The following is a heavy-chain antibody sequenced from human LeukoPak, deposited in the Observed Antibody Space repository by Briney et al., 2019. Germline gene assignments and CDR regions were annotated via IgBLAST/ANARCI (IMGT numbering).Heavy chain of an antibody. D-gene: IGHD6-13*01. CDR1: GFTFSNYA. CDR2: IWYDASNK. V-gene: IGHV3-33*08. J-gene: IGHJ5*02. CDR3: VRGVGVSRFNYFDP. Sequence: GSLRLSCAASGFTFSNYAMNWVRQAPGKGLEWVAVIWYDASNKYYADSVKGRFTISRDNSKNTLFLQMNSLRDDDTAVYYCVRGVGVSRFNYFDPWGQGTLVIVSS.